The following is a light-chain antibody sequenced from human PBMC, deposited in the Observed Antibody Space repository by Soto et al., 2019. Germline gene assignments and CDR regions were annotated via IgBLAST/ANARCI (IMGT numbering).Light chain of an antibody. CDR2: EAT. Sequence: ALTQPASVSGSPGQSITTSCTGTSSDIGTYNVVSWYQQHPGKAPKVMIYEATKRPSGVSNRFSGSKSGNTASLTISGLQAEDEADYYCSSYAGSSTYVFGTGTKVTVL. J-gene: IGLJ1*01. CDR3: SSYAGSSTYV. V-gene: IGLV2-23*01. CDR1: SSDIGTYNV.